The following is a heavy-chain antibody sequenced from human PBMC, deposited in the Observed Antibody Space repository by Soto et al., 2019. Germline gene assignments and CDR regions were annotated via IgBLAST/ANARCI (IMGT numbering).Heavy chain of an antibody. D-gene: IGHD4-17*01. CDR1: GYTFTSYG. J-gene: IGHJ3*02. Sequence: ASVKVSCKASGYTFTSYGISWVRQAPGQGLEWMGWISAYNGNTNYAQKLQGRVTMTTDTSTSTAYMELRSLRSDDTAVYYCARDSTYGDYGLSAFYIWGQGTMVTVSS. CDR2: ISAYNGNT. CDR3: ARDSTYGDYGLSAFYI. V-gene: IGHV1-18*01.